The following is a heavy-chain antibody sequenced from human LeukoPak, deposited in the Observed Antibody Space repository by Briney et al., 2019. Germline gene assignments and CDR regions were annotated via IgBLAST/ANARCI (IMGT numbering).Heavy chain of an antibody. D-gene: IGHD3-10*01. CDR2: IYYSGST. J-gene: IGHJ6*03. CDR1: GGSISSYD. CDR3: ARGLYGSGSYYYYYYYMDV. Sequence: SETLSLTCTVSGGSISSYDWSWIRQPPGKGLEWIGYIYYSGSTNYNPSLKSRGTISVDTSKNQFSLKLSSVTAADTAVYYCARGLYGSGSYYYYYYYMDVWGKGTTVTISS. V-gene: IGHV4-59*01.